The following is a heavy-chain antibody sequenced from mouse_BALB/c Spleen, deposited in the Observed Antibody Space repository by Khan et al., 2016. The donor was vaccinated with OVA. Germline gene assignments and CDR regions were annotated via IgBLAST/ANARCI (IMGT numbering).Heavy chain of an antibody. J-gene: IGHJ2*01. D-gene: IGHD2-10*01. CDR1: GYTFTSFD. Sequence: QVQLQQSGAELVKPGASVKLSCKASGYTFTSFDINWVRRRPEQGLEWIGWIFPGDDSTNYNEKFKGKATLTTDKSSSTAYMQLSRLTSEDSSVYFCARRRGTYDYWGQGTTLTVSS. CDR2: IFPGDDST. CDR3: ARRRGTYDY. V-gene: IGHV1-85*01.